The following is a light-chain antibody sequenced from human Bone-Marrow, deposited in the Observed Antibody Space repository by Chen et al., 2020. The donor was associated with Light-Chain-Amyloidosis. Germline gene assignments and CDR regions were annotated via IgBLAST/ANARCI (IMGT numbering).Light chain of an antibody. CDR2: KNN. V-gene: IGLV1-47*01. CDR1: SSNIGNNY. CDR3: AAWDDSLNGVV. J-gene: IGLJ2*01. Sequence: QSVLTQPPSAFGTPGQRVTISCSGSSSNIGNNYVYWYQQVPRTAPKLLIYKNNQRPSGFPDRFSGSRSGTSASLAISGLRSEDDADYYCAAWDDSLNGVVFGGGTKLTVL.